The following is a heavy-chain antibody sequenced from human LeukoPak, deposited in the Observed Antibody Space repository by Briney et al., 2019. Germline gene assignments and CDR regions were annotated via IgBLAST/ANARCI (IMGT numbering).Heavy chain of an antibody. D-gene: IGHD2-15*01. Sequence: GGSLRLSCAASGFTFSSYSMNWVRQAPGKGLEWVSSISSSSSYTYYADSVKGRFTISRDNAKNSLYLQMNSLRAEDTAVYYCASVRRGSGHYYYYGMDVWGQGTTVTVSS. V-gene: IGHV3-21*01. J-gene: IGHJ6*02. CDR2: ISSSSSYT. CDR3: ASVRRGSGHYYYYGMDV. CDR1: GFTFSSYS.